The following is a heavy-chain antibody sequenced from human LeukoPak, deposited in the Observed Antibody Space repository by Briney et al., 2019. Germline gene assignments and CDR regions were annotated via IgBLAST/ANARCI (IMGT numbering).Heavy chain of an antibody. Sequence: NSSENLSLTCAVSGYSISSGYYWGWIRQPPGKGLEWIGSIYHSGSTYYNPSLKSRVTISVDTSKNQFSLKLSSVTAADTAVYYCARAGCSSTSCYTPWGQGTLVTVSS. D-gene: IGHD2-2*02. V-gene: IGHV4-38-2*01. CDR1: GYSISSGYY. J-gene: IGHJ5*02. CDR3: ARAGCSSTSCYTP. CDR2: IYHSGST.